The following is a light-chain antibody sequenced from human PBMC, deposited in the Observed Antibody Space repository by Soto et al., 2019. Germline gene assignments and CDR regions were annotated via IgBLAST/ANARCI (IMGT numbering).Light chain of an antibody. V-gene: IGKV3-11*01. Sequence: TVLTQSPATLSLSPGESATLACKASQSIGNSLGWFQQKPGQAPRLLIDDAFNRATGIPARFTGSGSGSDFTHTISSLEPEDFGVYYCRQRYNWPLTFGGGTKVEIK. CDR1: QSIGNS. J-gene: IGKJ4*01. CDR3: RQRYNWPLT. CDR2: DAF.